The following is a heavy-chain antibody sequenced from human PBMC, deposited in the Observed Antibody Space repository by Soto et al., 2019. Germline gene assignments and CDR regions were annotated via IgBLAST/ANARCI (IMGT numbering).Heavy chain of an antibody. J-gene: IGHJ5*02. V-gene: IGHV3-23*01. CDR2: VSGSGVDT. CDR1: GFTFNNYP. Sequence: PGGSLRLSCAASGFTFNNYPMSWVRQAPGKGLEWVSSVSGSGVDTYYADSVKGRFAISRDNSKDTLYLQMNSLRGEDTAIYYCAKRTPAPGRWKWFDPWGQGTLVTVSS. CDR3: AKRTPAPGRWKWFDP. D-gene: IGHD1-1*01.